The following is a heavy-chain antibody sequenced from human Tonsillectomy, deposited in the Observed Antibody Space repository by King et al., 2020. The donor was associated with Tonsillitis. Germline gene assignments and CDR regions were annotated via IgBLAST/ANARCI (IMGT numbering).Heavy chain of an antibody. D-gene: IGHD1-26*01. V-gene: IGHV3-30*04. Sequence: VQLVESGGGVVQPGRSLRLSCAASRFTFSSYAMHWVRQAPGKGLEWVAVISYDGSNKYYADSGKGRFTISRDNSKNTLYLQMNSLRAEDTAVYYCARGEWELLSDRAFYICGQGTMFTVSS. CDR2: ISYDGSNK. CDR1: RFTFSSYA. CDR3: ARGEWELLSDRAFYI. J-gene: IGHJ3*02.